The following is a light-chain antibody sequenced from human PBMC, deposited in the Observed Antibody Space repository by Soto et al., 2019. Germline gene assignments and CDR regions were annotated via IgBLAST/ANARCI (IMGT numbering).Light chain of an antibody. CDR2: DAS. CDR1: QSVSSY. CDR3: QQRSNWPGGT. Sequence: EIVLTQSPATLSLSPGERATLSCRASQSVSSYLAWYQQKPGQAPRLLIYDASNRATGIPARFSGSGSGTAFTLTIISLEPEDFAVYYCQQRSNWPGGTFGQGTKVEIK. J-gene: IGKJ1*01. V-gene: IGKV3-11*01.